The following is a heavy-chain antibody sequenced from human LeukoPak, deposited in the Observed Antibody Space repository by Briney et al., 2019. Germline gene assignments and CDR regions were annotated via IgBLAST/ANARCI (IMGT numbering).Heavy chain of an antibody. CDR1: GGSFSGYY. V-gene: IGHV4-59*01. CDR2: IYYSGST. CDR3: ARVKIKGGVTIFKEYHYMDV. J-gene: IGHJ6*03. Sequence: SETLSLTCAVYGGSFSGYYWSWIRQPPGKGLEWIGYIYYSGSTKYNPSLKSRVTISVDTSKNQFSLKLSSVTAADTAVYYCARVKIKGGVTIFKEYHYMDVWGKGTTVTVSS. D-gene: IGHD3-3*01.